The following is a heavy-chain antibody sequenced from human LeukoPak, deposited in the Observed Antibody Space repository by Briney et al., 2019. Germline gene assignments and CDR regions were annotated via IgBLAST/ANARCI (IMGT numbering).Heavy chain of an antibody. V-gene: IGHV3-30-3*01. D-gene: IGHD1-26*01. CDR3: AGTIGVVGPTTGIDY. Sequence: GGSLRLSCAASGFTFSSFSMHWVRQAPGKGLEWVAVISYDGGNKYYADSVKGRFTISRDNSKNTLYLQMNSLRPEDAALYYCAGTIGVVGPTTGIDYWGQGTLVTVSS. J-gene: IGHJ4*02. CDR1: GFTFSSFS. CDR2: ISYDGGNK.